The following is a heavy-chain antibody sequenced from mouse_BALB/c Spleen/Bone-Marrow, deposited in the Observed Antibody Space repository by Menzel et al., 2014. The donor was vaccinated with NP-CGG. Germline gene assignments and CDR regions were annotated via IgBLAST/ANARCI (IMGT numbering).Heavy chain of an antibody. D-gene: IGHD1-1*01. J-gene: IGHJ4*01. Sequence: LKESGSELVRPGASVKLSCKASGYTFTSYWMHWVKQRPGQGLEWIGNIYPGSGSTNYDEKFKNKATLTVDTSSSTAYMQLSSLTSEDSAVYYCTRSPITTVVAEPMDYWGQGASVTVSS. CDR2: IYPGSGST. CDR3: TRSPITTVVAEPMDY. V-gene: IGHV1S22*01. CDR1: GYTFTSYW.